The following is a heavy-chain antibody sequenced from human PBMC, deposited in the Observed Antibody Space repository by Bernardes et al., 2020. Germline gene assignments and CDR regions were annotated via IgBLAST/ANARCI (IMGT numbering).Heavy chain of an antibody. CDR2: IDPSDSYT. CDR3: ASDYCSGGSCSTGGGDY. Sequence: GESLKISCKGSGYSFTSYWISWVRQMPGKGLEWMGRIDPSDSYTNYSPSFQGHVTISADKSISTAYLQWSSLKASDTAMYYCASDYCSGGSCSTGGGDYWGQGTLVTVSS. J-gene: IGHJ4*02. D-gene: IGHD2-15*01. V-gene: IGHV5-10-1*01. CDR1: GYSFTSYW.